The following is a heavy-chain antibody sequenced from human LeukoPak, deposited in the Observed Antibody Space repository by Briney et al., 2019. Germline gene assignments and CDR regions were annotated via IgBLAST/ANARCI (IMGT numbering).Heavy chain of an antibody. CDR1: GGSLSGYY. Sequence: ASETLSLTCSVSGGSLSGYYWSWIRQPPGKGLEWIGEINHSGSTNYNPSLKSRVIISLDTSKHQFSLKLSSVTAADTAVYYCARGALGYCSSTTCSSAFDIWGQGTRVTVSS. CDR2: INHSGST. D-gene: IGHD2-2*01. CDR3: ARGALGYCSSTTCSSAFDI. J-gene: IGHJ3*02. V-gene: IGHV4-34*01.